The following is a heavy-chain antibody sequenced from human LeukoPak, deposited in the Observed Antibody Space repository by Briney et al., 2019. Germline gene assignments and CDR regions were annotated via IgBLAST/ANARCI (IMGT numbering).Heavy chain of an antibody. J-gene: IGHJ4*02. Sequence: GRSLRLSCAASGFTFSSYAMHWVRQAPAKGLEWVAVISYDGSNKYYADSVKGRFTISRDNSKNTLYLQMNSLRAEDTAVYYCARELADSSSWYGPDYWGQGTLVTVSS. D-gene: IGHD6-13*01. CDR2: ISYDGSNK. CDR3: ARELADSSSWYGPDY. V-gene: IGHV3-30-3*01. CDR1: GFTFSSYA.